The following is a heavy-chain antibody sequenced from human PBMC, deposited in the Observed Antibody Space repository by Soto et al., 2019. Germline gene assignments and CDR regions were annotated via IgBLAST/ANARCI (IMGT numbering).Heavy chain of an antibody. CDR3: ARGYGDGDAFDI. D-gene: IGHD4-17*01. Sequence: ASVKVSCKASGYTFTSYGISWVRQAPGQGLEWIGWISAYNGNTNYAQKLQGRVTMTTDTSTSTAYMELRSLRFDDAAVYYCARGYGDGDAFDIWGQGTMVTVSS. V-gene: IGHV1-18*01. CDR1: GYTFTSYG. CDR2: ISAYNGNT. J-gene: IGHJ3*02.